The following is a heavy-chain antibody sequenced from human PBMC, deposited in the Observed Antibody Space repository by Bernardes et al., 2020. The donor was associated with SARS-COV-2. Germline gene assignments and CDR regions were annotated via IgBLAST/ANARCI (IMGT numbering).Heavy chain of an antibody. Sequence: GGSLRLSCAASGFAFSDYYMTWIRQAPGKGLEWVAYISSHATTIYYADSVKGRFTISRDNARSSLFLQMNSLRAEDTAVYYCARALPLYSTSYGADYWGLGTLVTVSS. D-gene: IGHD6-6*01. V-gene: IGHV3-11*01. J-gene: IGHJ4*02. CDR3: ARALPLYSTSYGADY. CDR1: GFAFSDYY. CDR2: ISSHATTI.